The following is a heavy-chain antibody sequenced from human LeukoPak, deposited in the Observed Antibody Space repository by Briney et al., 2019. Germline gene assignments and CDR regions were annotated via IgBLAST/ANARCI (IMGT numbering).Heavy chain of an antibody. CDR2: MRADGSKT. J-gene: IGHJ6*03. CDR3: AKALEDCSGGGCFSGYMDV. Sequence: PGRSLRLSCTASGFTFSSYAVHWVRQAPGKGLEWVAIMRADGSKTYSTDSVKGRFTISRDNSKSTVYLQMNSLGAEDTAVYYCAKALEDCSGGGCFSGYMDVWGKGTTVIVSS. V-gene: IGHV3-33*03. D-gene: IGHD2-15*01. CDR1: GFTFSSYA.